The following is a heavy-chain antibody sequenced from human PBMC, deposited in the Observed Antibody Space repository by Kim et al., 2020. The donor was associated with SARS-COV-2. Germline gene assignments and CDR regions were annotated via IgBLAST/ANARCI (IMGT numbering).Heavy chain of an antibody. J-gene: IGHJ4*02. CDR1: GFTFSSYS. CDR2: ISSSSSYI. Sequence: GGSLRLSCAASGFTFSSYSMNWVRQAPGKGLEWVSSISSSSSYIYYADSVKGRFTISRDNAKNSLYLQMNSLRAEDTAVYYCARAGYYGSGSYYTLDYWGQGTLVTVSS. D-gene: IGHD3-10*01. V-gene: IGHV3-21*01. CDR3: ARAGYYGSGSYYTLDY.